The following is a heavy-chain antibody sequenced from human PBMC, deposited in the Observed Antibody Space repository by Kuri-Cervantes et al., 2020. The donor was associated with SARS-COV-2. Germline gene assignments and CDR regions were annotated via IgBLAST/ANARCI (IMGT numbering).Heavy chain of an antibody. D-gene: IGHD5-12*01. J-gene: IGHJ4*02. V-gene: IGHV3-33*01. CDR3: ARGGHSGFGYPLEY. CDR2: LWYDGTYK. Sequence: GESLKISCAASGFTFSYNTMHWVRQAPGKGLEWVSILWYDGTYKSYSDSVRGRFTISRDNSKNILYLQMDSLRVEDTAIYYCARGGHSGFGYPLEYWGQGTLVTVSS. CDR1: GFTFSYNT.